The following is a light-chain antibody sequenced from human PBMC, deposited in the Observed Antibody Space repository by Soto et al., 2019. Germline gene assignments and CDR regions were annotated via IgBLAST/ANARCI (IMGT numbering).Light chain of an antibody. V-gene: IGKV3-20*01. CDR2: NTS. CDR3: QHYGGSFI. CDR1: QSINSKS. Sequence: EIVLTQSPGTLSLSPGEGATVSCRVSQSINSKSLVWYQRKFGQAPRLLIYNTSRRATGIPDRFSGSGSGTDFTLSISRLEPEDVAVYYCQHYGGSFIFGPGTKVDFK. J-gene: IGKJ3*01.